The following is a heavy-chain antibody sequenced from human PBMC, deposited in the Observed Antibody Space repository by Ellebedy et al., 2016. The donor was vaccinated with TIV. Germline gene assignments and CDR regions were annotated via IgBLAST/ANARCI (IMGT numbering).Heavy chain of an antibody. D-gene: IGHD5-18*01. CDR3: TTEVGYSYGSDY. V-gene: IGHV3-49*04. J-gene: IGHJ4*02. Sequence: GESLKISCAASGFTFSSYGMHWVRQAPGKGLEWVGFIRSKAYGGTTEYAASVKGRFTISRDDSKSIAYLQMNSLKTEDTAVYYCTTEVGYSYGSDYWGQGTLVTVSS. CDR2: IRSKAYGGTT. CDR1: GFTFSSYG.